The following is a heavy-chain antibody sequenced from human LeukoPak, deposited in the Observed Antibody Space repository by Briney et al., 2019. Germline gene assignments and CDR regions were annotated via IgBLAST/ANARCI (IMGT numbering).Heavy chain of an antibody. J-gene: IGHJ5*02. CDR1: GGSFSGYY. CDR3: ARTPGRIAAAGTNWFDP. CDR2: INHNGST. D-gene: IGHD6-13*01. V-gene: IGHV4-34*01. Sequence: SETLSLTCAVYGGSFSGYYWSWIRQPPGKGLEWIGKINHNGSTNYNPSLKSRVTISVDTSKNQFSLKLSSVTAADTAVYYCARTPGRIAAAGTNWFDPWGQGTLVTVSS.